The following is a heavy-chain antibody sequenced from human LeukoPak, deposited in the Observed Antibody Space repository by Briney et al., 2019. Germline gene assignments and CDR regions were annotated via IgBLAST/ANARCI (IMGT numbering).Heavy chain of an antibody. J-gene: IGHJ6*02. Sequence: GGSLRLSCAASGFTFSSYAMSWVRQAPGKGLEWVSAISGSGGSTYYADSVKGRFTISRDNSKNTLYLQMNSLRAEDTAVYYCAKRRALRNYYYGMDVWGQGTTVTVSS. CDR1: GFTFSSYA. CDR3: AKRRALRNYYYGMDV. CDR2: ISGSGGST. V-gene: IGHV3-23*01.